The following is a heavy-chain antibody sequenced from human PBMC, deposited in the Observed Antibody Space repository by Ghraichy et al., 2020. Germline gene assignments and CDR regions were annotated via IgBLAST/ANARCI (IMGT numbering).Heavy chain of an antibody. J-gene: IGHJ6*02. D-gene: IGHD3-3*01. Sequence: SLRLSCVASGFIFNTYAMHWVRQAPGKGLEWVAVISYDGDNKYYADSVKGRFTISRDNSKNTLYLQITGLRADDTAVYYCAIIIIWRGYYIGRGGMDVWGQGTTVTVSS. CDR1: GFIFNTYA. CDR3: AIIIIWRGYYIGRGGMDV. CDR2: ISYDGDNK. V-gene: IGHV3-30*01.